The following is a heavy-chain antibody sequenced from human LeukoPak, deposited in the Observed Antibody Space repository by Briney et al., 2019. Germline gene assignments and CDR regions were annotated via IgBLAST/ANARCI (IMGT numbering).Heavy chain of an antibody. J-gene: IGHJ4*02. V-gene: IGHV3-15*01. CDR2: IKSKTDGGTT. CDR3: TTGSSGWYFPRDY. CDR1: GFTFSNAW. D-gene: IGHD6-19*01. Sequence: GGSLRLSCAASGFTFSNAWMSWVRQAPGKGLEWVGRIKSKTDGGTTDYAAPVKGRFTISRDDSKNTLYLQMNSLKTEDTAVYYCTTGSSGWYFPRDYWGQGTLVTVSS.